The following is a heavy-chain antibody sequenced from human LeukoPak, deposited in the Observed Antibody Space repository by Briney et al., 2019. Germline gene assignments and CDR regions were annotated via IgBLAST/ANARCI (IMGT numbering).Heavy chain of an antibody. CDR3: AKEGDYYGSGSHRDAFDM. CDR1: GGSISSSSYY. D-gene: IGHD3-10*01. CDR2: IYYSGST. V-gene: IGHV4-39*07. J-gene: IGHJ3*02. Sequence: SETLSLTCTVSGGSISSSSYYWGWIRQPPGKGLEWIGSIYYSGSTYYNPSLKSRVTISVGTSKNQFSLKLSSVAAADTALYYCAKEGDYYGSGSHRDAFDMWGQGTMVTVSS.